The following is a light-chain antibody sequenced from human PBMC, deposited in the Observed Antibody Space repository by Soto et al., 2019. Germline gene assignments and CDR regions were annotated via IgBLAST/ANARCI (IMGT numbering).Light chain of an antibody. CDR1: QSVSSN. V-gene: IGKV3-15*01. CDR3: QHYNNLPLT. Sequence: IVIWLSPATLSVSPGERATLSCRASQSVSSNLAWYQQKPGQAPSLLIYGASTRATGIPARFSGSGAGTEFTLTISSLQSEDFAVYYCQHYNNLPLTFGGGTKVDI. J-gene: IGKJ4*01. CDR2: GAS.